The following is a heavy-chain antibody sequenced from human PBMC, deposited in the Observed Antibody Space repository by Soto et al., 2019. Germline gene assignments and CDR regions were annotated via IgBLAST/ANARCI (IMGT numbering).Heavy chain of an antibody. CDR1: GFTFSSYG. Sequence: QVRLVESVGGVVQPGRSLRLSCEASGFTFSSYGMQWVRQAPGKGLEWVAGLWFDGSNQVYADSVRGRFTISRDISKNMLYLQMNSLRGEDRGVYYFTRWHYGNSDTWGQEPLVTVSS. CDR2: LWFDGSNQ. CDR3: TRWHYGNSDT. V-gene: IGHV3-33*01. D-gene: IGHD4-17*01. J-gene: IGHJ5*02.